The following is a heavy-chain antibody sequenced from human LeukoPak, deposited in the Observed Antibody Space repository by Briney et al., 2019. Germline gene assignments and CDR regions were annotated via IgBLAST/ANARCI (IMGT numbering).Heavy chain of an antibody. CDR1: GFTFSSYG. Sequence: PGRSLRLSCAASGFTFSSYGMHWVRQAPGKGLEWVAVISYDGSNKYYADSVKGRFTISRDNSKNTLYLQMNSLRAEDTAVYYCAKGSVYDILTGYYTHFDYWGQEPWSPSPQ. CDR3: AKGSVYDILTGYYTHFDY. CDR2: ISYDGSNK. V-gene: IGHV3-30*18. J-gene: IGHJ4*01. D-gene: IGHD3-9*01.